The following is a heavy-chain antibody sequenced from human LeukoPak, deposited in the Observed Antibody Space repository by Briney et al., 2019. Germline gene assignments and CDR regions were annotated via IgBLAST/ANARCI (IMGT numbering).Heavy chain of an antibody. Sequence: ASVKVSCKASGYTFTGYYMHWVRQAPGQGLEWMGWINPNSGGTNYAQKFQGRVTMARDTSISTAYMELSRLRSDDTAVYYCATYRPTAMVFDYWGQGTLVTVSS. CDR3: ATYRPTAMVFDY. CDR2: INPNSGGT. CDR1: GYTFTGYY. J-gene: IGHJ4*02. V-gene: IGHV1-2*02. D-gene: IGHD5-18*01.